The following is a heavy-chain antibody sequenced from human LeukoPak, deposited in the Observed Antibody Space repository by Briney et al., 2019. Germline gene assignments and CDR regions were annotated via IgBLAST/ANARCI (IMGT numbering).Heavy chain of an antibody. CDR1: GYTFTSYD. D-gene: IGHD1-26*01. Sequence: ASVKVSCKASGYTFTSYDIIWVRQASGQGLEWMGWMNPNSGHTGYAQKFQGRVTMTRTTSISTAYMELTSLTSEDSAVSYCARSIVGVRKRNDYWGQGTLVTVSS. J-gene: IGHJ4*02. CDR2: MNPNSGHT. CDR3: ARSIVGVRKRNDY. V-gene: IGHV1-8*01.